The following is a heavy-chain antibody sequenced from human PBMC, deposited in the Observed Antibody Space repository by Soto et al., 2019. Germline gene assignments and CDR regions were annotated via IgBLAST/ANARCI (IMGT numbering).Heavy chain of an antibody. CDR3: VRDGTKTLRDWFDP. CDR2: IYATGTT. Sequence: SEPLSLTCTVSGASISGFYWSWIRKSAGKGLEWIGRIYATGTTDYNPSLKTRVMMSVDTSKKQFSLKLRSVTAADTAVYYCVRDGTKTLRDWFDPWGQGISVTVSS. CDR1: GASISGFY. J-gene: IGHJ5*02. D-gene: IGHD1-1*01. V-gene: IGHV4-4*07.